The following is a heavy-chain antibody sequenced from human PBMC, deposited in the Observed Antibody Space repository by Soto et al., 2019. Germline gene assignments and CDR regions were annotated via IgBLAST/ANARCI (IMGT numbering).Heavy chain of an antibody. CDR1: GFTFNTYS. CDR2: IWYDGSNK. CDR3: ARDERYGMDV. Sequence: QVQLVESGGGVVQPGRSLRLSCVASGFTFNTYSLHWVRQAPGKGLVWVAVIWYDGSNKYYADSVKGRFTISRDSSKNTLYLEMNSLRAEDTAVYYCARDERYGMDVWGQGTTVAVSS. J-gene: IGHJ6*02. V-gene: IGHV3-33*01.